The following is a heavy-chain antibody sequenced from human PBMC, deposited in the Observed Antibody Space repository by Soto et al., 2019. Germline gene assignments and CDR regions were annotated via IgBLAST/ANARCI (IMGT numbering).Heavy chain of an antibody. Sequence: QVQLVESGGGVVQPGRSLRLSCAASGFTFSSYGMHWVRQARGKGLEWVAVISYDGSNKDYADSVKGRFTISRDNSKNTLYLQMNSLRAEDTAVYYCAKALMVAAIHYYFDYWGQGTLVTVSS. CDR1: GFTFSSYG. J-gene: IGHJ4*02. CDR3: AKALMVAAIHYYFDY. D-gene: IGHD2-15*01. V-gene: IGHV3-30*18. CDR2: ISYDGSNK.